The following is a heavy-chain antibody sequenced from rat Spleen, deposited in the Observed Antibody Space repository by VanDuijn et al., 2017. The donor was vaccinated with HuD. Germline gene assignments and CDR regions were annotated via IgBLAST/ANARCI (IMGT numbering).Heavy chain of an antibody. J-gene: IGHJ2*01. CDR3: ARSLGRVYNNYFDY. Sequence: EVQLQESGPGLVKPSQSLSLTCSVTDYSITSNFWGWIRKFPGNKMEWMGYISYSGSTNYNPSLRSRISITRDTSKNQFFLHLNSVTTEDTATYYCARSLGRVYNNYFDYWGQGVMVTVSS. D-gene: IGHD1-10*01. CDR1: DYSITSNF. V-gene: IGHV3-1*01. CDR2: ISYSGST.